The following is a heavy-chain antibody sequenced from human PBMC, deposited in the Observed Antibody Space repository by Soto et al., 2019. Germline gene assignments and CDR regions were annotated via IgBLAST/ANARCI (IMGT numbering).Heavy chain of an antibody. D-gene: IGHD2-15*01. CDR2: INAGNGNT. CDR3: ARQCRGVTCHWFVP. J-gene: IGHJ5*02. CDR1: GDTFTSYG. Sequence: GAPVKVSFQASGDTFTSYGFHWVRQAPGQRPEWMGWINAGNGNTKYSQKFQGRVTITSDTSASTVYMELRSLRSEDTAVYYCARQCRGVTCHWFVPWGQGTLVTVSS. V-gene: IGHV1-3*01.